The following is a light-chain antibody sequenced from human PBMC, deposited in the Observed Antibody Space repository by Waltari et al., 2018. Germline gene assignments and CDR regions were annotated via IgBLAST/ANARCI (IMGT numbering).Light chain of an antibody. CDR1: QSLLHSDGNTY. CDR2: LGS. J-gene: IGKJ5*01. V-gene: IGKV2-28*01. Sequence: DVVMTQSPLSLPVTPGEPASISCRSSQSLLHSDGNTYLDWYLQKPGQSPQLLIDLGSNRASGVPDRFSGSGSGTDFALKISRVEAEDVGVYYCMQSSHTPITFGQGTRLEIK. CDR3: MQSSHTPIT.